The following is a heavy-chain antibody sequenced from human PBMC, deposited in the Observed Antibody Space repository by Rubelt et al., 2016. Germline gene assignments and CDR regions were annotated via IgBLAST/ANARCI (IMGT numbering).Heavy chain of an antibody. V-gene: IGHV3-30*04. J-gene: IGHJ3*02. Sequence: QVQLVESGGGVVQPGRSLRLSCAASGFTFSSYAMHWVRQAPGKGLEWVAVISYDGSNKYYADSVKGRFTISRVNSKDRMYLQMNGLGAEDTAVYYLARDQGGGYLGAFDIWGQGTMVTVSS. D-gene: IGHD1-1*01. CDR1: GFTFSSYA. CDR2: ISYDGSNK. CDR3: ARDQGGGYLGAFDI.